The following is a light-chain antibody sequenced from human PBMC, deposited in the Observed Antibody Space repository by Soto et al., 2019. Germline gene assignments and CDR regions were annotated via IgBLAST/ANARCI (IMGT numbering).Light chain of an antibody. Sequence: SVRTQPASVSGSPGQSITISCTGTSSDVGSYNLVSWYQQHPGKVPQLMIYEGSKRPSGVSNRFSGSKSGNTASLTISGPQAEDEADYYCCSYARGSTYVFGTGTKVTVL. CDR2: EGS. V-gene: IGLV2-23*01. CDR3: CSYARGSTYV. CDR1: SSDVGSYNL. J-gene: IGLJ1*01.